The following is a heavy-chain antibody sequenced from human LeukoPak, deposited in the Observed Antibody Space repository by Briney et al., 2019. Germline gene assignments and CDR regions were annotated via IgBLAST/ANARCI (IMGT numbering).Heavy chain of an antibody. CDR2: IYHSGNT. V-gene: IGHV4-38-2*01. CDR3: ARLWDNWNSDY. J-gene: IGHJ4*02. D-gene: IGHD1-1*01. CDR1: GFSISTGYY. Sequence: SETLSLTCAVSGFSISTGYYWGWIRQPPGKGLEWIGNIYHSGNTYYNPSFKSRVTISVDTSKNQFSLKLNSVTAADTALYYCARLWDNWNSDYWGQGTLVTVSS.